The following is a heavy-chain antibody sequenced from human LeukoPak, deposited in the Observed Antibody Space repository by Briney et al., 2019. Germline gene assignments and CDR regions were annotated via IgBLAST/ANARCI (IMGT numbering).Heavy chain of an antibody. CDR2: ISSSVSTM. CDR1: GFTFSSYE. V-gene: IGHV3-48*03. CDR3: ARALPVTPFDY. J-gene: IGHJ4*02. Sequence: VGALRVSCVDSGFTFSSYEMNWVRQAPGEGMEWVSYISSSVSTMYYADSLKGRFTISRDNAKNSLYLQMNSLRAEDTDVYYWARALPVTPFDYWGQGTLVTVSS. D-gene: IGHD4-23*01.